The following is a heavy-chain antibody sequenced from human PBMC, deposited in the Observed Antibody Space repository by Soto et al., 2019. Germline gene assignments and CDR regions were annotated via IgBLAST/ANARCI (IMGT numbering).Heavy chain of an antibody. Sequence: QVQLQESGPGLVKPSQTLSLTCTVSGGSISSGAHYWSWISQLPGKGLEWIGNIYYSGSNYYNPSLKSRVTISVDTSNNQFSLNLSSVTAADTAIYYCARDRYGVPRGDYFDSWGQGILVTVSS. CDR3: ARDRYGVPRGDYFDS. CDR1: GGSISSGAHY. CDR2: IYYSGSN. V-gene: IGHV4-31*03. D-gene: IGHD4-17*01. J-gene: IGHJ4*02.